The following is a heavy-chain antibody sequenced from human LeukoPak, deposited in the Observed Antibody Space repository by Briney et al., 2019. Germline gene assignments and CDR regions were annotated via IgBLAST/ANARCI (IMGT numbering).Heavy chain of an antibody. V-gene: IGHV3-23*01. CDR2: ISGSGGST. D-gene: IGHD3-10*01. CDR3: AKDIALIWFGGGGGFDY. Sequence: PGGSLRLSCAASGFTSSSYAMSWVRQAPGKGLEWVSAISGSGGSTYYADSVKGRFTISRDNSKNTLYLQMNSLRAEDTALYYCAKDIALIWFGGGGGFDYWGQGTLVTVSS. J-gene: IGHJ4*02. CDR1: GFTSSSYA.